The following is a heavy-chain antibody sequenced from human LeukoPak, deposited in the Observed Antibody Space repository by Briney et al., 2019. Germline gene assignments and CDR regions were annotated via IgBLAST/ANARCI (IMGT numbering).Heavy chain of an antibody. CDR3: ARDQENAFNI. V-gene: IGHV4-39*07. J-gene: IGHJ3*02. CDR2: IYYSGST. CDR1: GGSISSSVYY. Sequence: SETLSLTCTVSGGSISSSVYYWGWIRQPPGKGLEWIGSIYYSGSTYYNPSLKSRVTISVDTSKNQFSLKLSSVTAADTAVYYCARDQENAFNIWGQGTMVTVSS.